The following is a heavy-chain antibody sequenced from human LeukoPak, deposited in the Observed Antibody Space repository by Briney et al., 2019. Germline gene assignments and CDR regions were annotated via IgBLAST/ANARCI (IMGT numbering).Heavy chain of an antibody. D-gene: IGHD6-6*01. CDR3: ARDGGSIAGFEGIGNWFDP. J-gene: IGHJ5*02. CDR2: IYHSGST. CDR1: GYSISSGYY. V-gene: IGHV4-38-2*02. Sequence: SETLSLTCTVSGYSISSGYYWGWIRQPPGKGLEWIGSIYHSGSTYYNPSLKSRVTISVDTSKNQFSLKLSSVTAADTAVYYCARDGGSIAGFEGIGNWFDPWGQGTLVTVSS.